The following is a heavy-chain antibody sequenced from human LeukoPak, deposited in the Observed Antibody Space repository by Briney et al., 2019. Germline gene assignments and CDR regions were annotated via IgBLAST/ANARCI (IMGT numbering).Heavy chain of an antibody. V-gene: IGHV3-21*06. CDR1: GFTFNSYT. Sequence: GGSLRLSCAASGFTFNSYTMNWVRQAPWKGLQWVASITSSSSYIYYGDSMKGRFTISRDNAKNSVFLQMNSLRAEDTAVYYCAREMSMVTSFDYWGQGTLVTVSS. D-gene: IGHD4-17*01. J-gene: IGHJ4*02. CDR3: AREMSMVTSFDY. CDR2: ITSSSSYI.